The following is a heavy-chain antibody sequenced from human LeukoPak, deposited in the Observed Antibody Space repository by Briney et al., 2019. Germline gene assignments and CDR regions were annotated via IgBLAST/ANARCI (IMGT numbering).Heavy chain of an antibody. J-gene: IGHJ4*02. CDR3: AREYCSGGSCYTDY. Sequence: GGSLRLSCAASGFTVSSNYMSWVRQAPGKGLEWVPVIYSGGSTYYADSVKGRFTISRDNSKNTLYLQMNSLRAEDTAVYYCAREYCSGGSCYTDYWGQGTLVTVSS. CDR1: GFTVSSNY. CDR2: IYSGGST. D-gene: IGHD2-15*01. V-gene: IGHV3-66*01.